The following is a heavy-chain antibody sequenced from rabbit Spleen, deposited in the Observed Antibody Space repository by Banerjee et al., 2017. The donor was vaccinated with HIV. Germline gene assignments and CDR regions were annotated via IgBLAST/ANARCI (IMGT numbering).Heavy chain of an antibody. V-gene: IGHV1S47*01. CDR2: IDPIFGST. Sequence: QEQLVESGGGLVQPEGSLTLTCKASGFDFSNYGVSWVRQAPGKGLEWIGYIDPIFGSTYYATWVNGRSTIPSHNPQTTLYLQLTSRTAADTAPYFCARDPWGWGYGYFNLWGQGTLVTVS. D-gene: IGHD4-1*01. CDR1: GFDFSNYG. J-gene: IGHJ4*01. CDR3: ARDPWGWGYGYFNL.